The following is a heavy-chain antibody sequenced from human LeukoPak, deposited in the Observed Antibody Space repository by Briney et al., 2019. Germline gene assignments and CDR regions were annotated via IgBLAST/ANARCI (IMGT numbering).Heavy chain of an antibody. CDR1: GLTFSSYG. CDR3: AKEVTTMVLIDY. D-gene: IGHD3-10*01. J-gene: IGHJ4*02. CDR2: IRYDGSNK. V-gene: IGHV3-30*02. Sequence: GGSLRLSCAASGLTFSSYGMHWVRQAPGKGLEWVAFIRYDGSNKYYADSVKGRFTISRDNSKNTLYLQMNSLRAEDTAVYYCAKEVTTMVLIDYWGQGTLVTVSS.